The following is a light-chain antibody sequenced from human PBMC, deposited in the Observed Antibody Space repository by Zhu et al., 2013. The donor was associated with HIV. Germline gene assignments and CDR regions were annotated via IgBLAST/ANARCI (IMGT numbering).Light chain of an antibody. Sequence: EIVMTQSPATLSVSPGERATLSCKASQSVSSGYLAWYQQKPGQAPRLLIYGASNRATGIPDRFSGSGSGTDFTLTISRLEPEDFAVYYCQQYGSSGTFGQGTKVEIK. CDR3: QQYGSSGT. J-gene: IGKJ1*01. CDR1: QSVSSGY. V-gene: IGKV3-20*01. CDR2: GAS.